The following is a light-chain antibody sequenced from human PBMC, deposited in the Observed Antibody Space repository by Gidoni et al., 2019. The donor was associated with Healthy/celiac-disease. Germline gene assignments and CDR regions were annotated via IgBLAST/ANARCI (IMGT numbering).Light chain of an antibody. CDR2: AAS. CDR1: QSISSY. J-gene: IGKJ1*01. CDR3: QQSYSTPRT. V-gene: IGKV1-39*01. Sequence: DIQMTQSPSSLSASVGDRVTITCRASQSISSYLNWYQQKPGKAPKLLIYAASSLHSGVPSRFSGSGSGTDFTLTISSLQPEDFATYYFQQSYSTPRTFGQGTKVEIK.